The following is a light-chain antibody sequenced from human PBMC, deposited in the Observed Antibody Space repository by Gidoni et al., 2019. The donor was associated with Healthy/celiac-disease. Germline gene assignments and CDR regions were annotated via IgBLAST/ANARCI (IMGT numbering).Light chain of an antibody. V-gene: IGKV4-1*01. CDR3: QQYYSTPLT. J-gene: IGKJ5*01. CDR1: QSVLYSSNNKNY. Sequence: DIVMTQSLHSLAVSLGERATFNCKSSQSVLYSSNNKNYLAWYQQKPGQPPKLLIYWASTRESGVPDRFSGSGSGTDFTLTISSLQAEDVAVYYCQQYYSTPLTFGQGTRLEIK. CDR2: WAS.